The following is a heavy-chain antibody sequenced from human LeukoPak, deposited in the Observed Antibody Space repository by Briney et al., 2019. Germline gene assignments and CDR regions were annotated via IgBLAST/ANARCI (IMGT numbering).Heavy chain of an antibody. Sequence: PGGSLRLSCAASGFTFSSYWMSWVRQAPGKGLEWVANIKKDGSEKYYVDSVKGRFTISRDNAKTSLYLQMISLRAEDTAVYYCAKAGAVVVVAAKYFDYWGQGTLVTVSS. V-gene: IGHV3-7*01. D-gene: IGHD2-15*01. CDR1: GFTFSSYW. J-gene: IGHJ4*02. CDR2: IKKDGSEK. CDR3: AKAGAVVVVAAKYFDY.